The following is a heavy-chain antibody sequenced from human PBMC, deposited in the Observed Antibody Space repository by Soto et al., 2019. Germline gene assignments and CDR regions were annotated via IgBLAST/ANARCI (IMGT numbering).Heavy chain of an antibody. CDR1: SGSISSRNW. CDR2: ISHSGRT. D-gene: IGHD1-1*01. V-gene: IGHV4-4*02. Sequence: QVQLQESGPGLVKPSGTLSLTCGVSSGSISSRNWWSWVRQPPGKGLEWIGEISHSGRTNYNPSLESRVTMSVDKSRNQFYLKLNFVTAADTGVYYCATQTYSYNWHHWGQGTLVTVSS. J-gene: IGHJ5*02. CDR3: ATQTYSYNWHH.